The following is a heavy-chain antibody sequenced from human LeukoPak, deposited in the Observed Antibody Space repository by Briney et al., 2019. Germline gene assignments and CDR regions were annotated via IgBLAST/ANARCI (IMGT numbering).Heavy chain of an antibody. D-gene: IGHD4-17*01. J-gene: IGHJ5*02. CDR1: GLTFSSHW. Sequence: GGSLRLSCAASGLTFSSHWMHWVRQAPGKGLVWVSRINSDGSSTSYADSVKGRFTISRDNAKNTLYLQMNSLRAEDTAVYYCARDRHYGDYDAWGQGTLVTVSS. V-gene: IGHV3-74*01. CDR2: INSDGSST. CDR3: ARDRHYGDYDA.